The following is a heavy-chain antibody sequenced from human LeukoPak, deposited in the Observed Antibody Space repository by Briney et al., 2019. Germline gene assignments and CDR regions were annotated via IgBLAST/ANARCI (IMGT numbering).Heavy chain of an antibody. CDR3: ASAEAYYDFWSGYSDWFDP. CDR2: INHSGST. J-gene: IGHJ5*02. D-gene: IGHD3-3*01. V-gene: IGHV4-34*01. CDR1: GGSFSGYY. Sequence: SETLSLTCAVYGGSFSGYYLSWIRQPPGKGLEWMGEINHSGSTNYNPSLKSRVTISVDTSKNQFSLKLSSVTAADTAVYYCASAEAYYDFWSGYSDWFDPWGQGTLVTVSS.